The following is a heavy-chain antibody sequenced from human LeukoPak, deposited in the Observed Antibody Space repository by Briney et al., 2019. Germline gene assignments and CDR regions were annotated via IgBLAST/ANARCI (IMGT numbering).Heavy chain of an antibody. V-gene: IGHV4-59*01. CDR2: IYYSGST. D-gene: IGHD2-21*02. CDR3: AREGGGDPLDFDY. Sequence: SSETLSLTCTVSGGSISSYYWSWIRQPPGKGLEWIGYIYYSGSTNYNPSLKSRVTISVDTSKNQFSLKLSSVTAADTAVYYCAREGGGDPLDFDYWGQGTLVTVSS. J-gene: IGHJ4*02. CDR1: GGSISSYY.